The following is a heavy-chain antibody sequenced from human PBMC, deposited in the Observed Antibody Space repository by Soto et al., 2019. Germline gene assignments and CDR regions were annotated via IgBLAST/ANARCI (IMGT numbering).Heavy chain of an antibody. CDR2: IIPIFGTA. D-gene: IGHD6-13*01. Sequence: ASVKVSCKASGGTFSSYSISWVRQAPGQGLEWMGGIIPIFGTANYAQKFQGRVTITADESTSTAYMELSSLRSEDTAVYYCARDRLAAADYYYYYGMDGWGQGTTVTVSS. J-gene: IGHJ6*02. V-gene: IGHV1-69*13. CDR1: GGTFSSYS. CDR3: ARDRLAAADYYYYYGMDG.